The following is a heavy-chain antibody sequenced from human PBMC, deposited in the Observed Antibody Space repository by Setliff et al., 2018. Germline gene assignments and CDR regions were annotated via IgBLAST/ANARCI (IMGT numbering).Heavy chain of an antibody. CDR2: IYYTGKT. CDR1: GDSLSGDNYF. V-gene: IGHV4-30-4*02. J-gene: IGHJ5*02. Sequence: SETLSLTCTVSGDSLSGDNYFWSWIRHLPGKGLQWLGHIYYTGKTYYNPSLKSRLEMSVDTFKREFALRLSSVTAADTAVYYCARTSTYVLGSGSYWDRWFDPWSQGTLVTVSS. CDR3: ARTSTYVLGSGSYWDRWFDP. D-gene: IGHD3-10*01.